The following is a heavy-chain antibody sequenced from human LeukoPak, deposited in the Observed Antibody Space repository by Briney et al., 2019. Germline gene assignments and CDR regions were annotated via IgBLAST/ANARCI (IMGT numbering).Heavy chain of an antibody. J-gene: IGHJ4*02. CDR3: AKGAVAGPRDYFDY. CDR2: IRYDGSNK. D-gene: IGHD6-19*01. V-gene: IGHV3-30*02. Sequence: GGSLRPSCAASGFTFSSYGIHWVRQAPGKGLEWVAFIRYDGSNKYYADSVKGRFTISRDNSKNTLYLQMNSLRAEDTAVYYCAKGAVAGPRDYFDYWGQGTLVTVSS. CDR1: GFTFSSYG.